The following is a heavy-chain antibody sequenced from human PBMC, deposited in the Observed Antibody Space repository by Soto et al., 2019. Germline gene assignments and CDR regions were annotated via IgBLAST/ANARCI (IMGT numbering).Heavy chain of an antibody. CDR1: GFNFSTFA. Sequence: EVQLLESGGSLVQPGGSLRLSCAASGFNFSTFAMNWVRQAPGEGLEWVSSISGSGGNTQYADSVKGRVTISRDNSKNTLYLQMNTLRAEDTAVYYCAKCDVLMTTSGGWCNGLDPWGQGPLVIVSS. V-gene: IGHV3-23*01. CDR2: ISGSGGNT. CDR3: AKCDVLMTTSGGWCNGLDP. J-gene: IGHJ5*02. D-gene: IGHD2-21*01.